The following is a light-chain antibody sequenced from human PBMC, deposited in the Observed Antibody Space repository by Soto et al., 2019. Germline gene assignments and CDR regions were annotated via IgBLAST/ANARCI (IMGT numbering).Light chain of an antibody. CDR3: QAYDYSLTASV. V-gene: IGLV1-40*01. J-gene: IGLJ3*02. Sequence: QSVLTQPPSVSGAPGQRVTLSCTGNSSNLGACYDVHWYQQLPGAAPKLVIFGNRNRPSGVPERFSGSKSGTSASLTITGLQAEDEADYYCQAYDYSLTASVFGGGTKLTVL. CDR2: GNR. CDR1: SSNLGACYD.